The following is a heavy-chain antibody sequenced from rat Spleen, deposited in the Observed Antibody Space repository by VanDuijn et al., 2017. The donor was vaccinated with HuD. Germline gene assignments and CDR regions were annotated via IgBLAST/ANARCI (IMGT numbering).Heavy chain of an antibody. CDR3: TTVSYGGGY. D-gene: IGHD1-11*01. CDR1: GFTFSDYY. J-gene: IGHJ2*01. Sequence: EVQLVESDGGLVQPGRSLKLSCAASGFTFSDYYMAWVRQAPTKGLEWVASISYDGGNTYYRDSVKGRFTISRDNAKNSLYLQMDSLRSEDTATYYCTTVSYGGGYWGQGVMVTVSS. V-gene: IGHV5-20*01. CDR2: ISYDGGNT.